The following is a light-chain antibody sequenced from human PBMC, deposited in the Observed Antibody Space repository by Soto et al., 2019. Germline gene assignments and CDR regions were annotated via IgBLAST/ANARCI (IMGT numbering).Light chain of an antibody. CDR1: QSVSSSY. V-gene: IGKV3-20*01. J-gene: IGKJ1*01. Sequence: EIVLTQSPGTLSLSPVERATLSCRASQSVSSSYLAWYQQKPGQAPRLLIYGASSRATGIPDRFSGSGSGTDFTLTISRLEPEDFAAYYCQQYGSSPGTFGQGTKVDIK. CDR3: QQYGSSPGT. CDR2: GAS.